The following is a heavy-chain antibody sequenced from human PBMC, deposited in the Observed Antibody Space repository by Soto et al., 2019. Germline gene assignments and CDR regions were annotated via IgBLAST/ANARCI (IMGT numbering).Heavy chain of an antibody. CDR1: GDTFSSYI. J-gene: IGHJ6*02. D-gene: IGHD2-21*02. Sequence: QVQLVQSGAEVKKRGSSVRVSCRSSGDTFSSYIVNWLRLAPGRGLDWMGRVIPVLTTTDYAQNFRGRVTISADRSTNTVYLDLSSLRSDDTAVYYCARRRYCGYDCYHKHYYGMDVWGQGSLVTVAS. V-gene: IGHV1-69*08. CDR2: VIPVLTTT. CDR3: ARRRYCGYDCYHKHYYGMDV.